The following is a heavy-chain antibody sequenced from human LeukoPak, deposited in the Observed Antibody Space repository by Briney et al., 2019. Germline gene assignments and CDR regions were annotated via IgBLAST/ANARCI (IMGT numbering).Heavy chain of an antibody. J-gene: IGHJ4*02. D-gene: IGHD5-24*01. CDR2: IYHSGST. Sequence: PSETLSLTCAVSGGSISSGGYSWSWIRQPPGKGLEWIGYIYHSGSTYYNPSLKSRDTISVDTSKNQFSLKLSSVTAADTAVYYCARVRRDGYNSPDYWGQGTLVTVSS. V-gene: IGHV4-30-2*01. CDR3: ARVRRDGYNSPDY. CDR1: GGSISSGGYS.